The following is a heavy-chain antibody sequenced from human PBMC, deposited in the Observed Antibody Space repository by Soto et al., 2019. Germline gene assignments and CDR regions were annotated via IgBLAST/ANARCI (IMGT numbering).Heavy chain of an antibody. D-gene: IGHD1-20*01. CDR3: ARLREVSTRTPDS. Sequence: QVTLKESGPALVKPTETLTLTCTVSGFSLSNGRMGVTWIRQPPGKALEWLAHFFPNDEKSYSTSLKSRLTISKDTSKSQVVLTMTNMDPVDTGTYYCARLREVSTRTPDSWGQGTLVTVSS. CDR2: FFPNDEK. V-gene: IGHV2-26*01. CDR1: GFSLSNGRMG. J-gene: IGHJ4*02.